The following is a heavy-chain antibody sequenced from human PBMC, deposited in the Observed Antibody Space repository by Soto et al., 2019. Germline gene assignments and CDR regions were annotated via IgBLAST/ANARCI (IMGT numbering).Heavy chain of an antibody. CDR3: ARQRGGSYWDTTFDI. Sequence: SDTLSLTCRVSGDSLISTNYWAWLRQSRGKGLECVGIIYYSGITYYNPSLNSRVTISLDTSKNHFSLTLRSVTATDTAVYYCARQRGGSYWDTTFDIWGRGTEVTVSS. J-gene: IGHJ3*02. D-gene: IGHD1-26*01. CDR2: IYYSGIT. CDR1: GDSLISTNY. V-gene: IGHV4-39*01.